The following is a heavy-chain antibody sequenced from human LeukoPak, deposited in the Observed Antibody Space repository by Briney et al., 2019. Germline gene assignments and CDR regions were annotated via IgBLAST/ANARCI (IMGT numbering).Heavy chain of an antibody. CDR3: AKDPSGGYCGGDCYSGGIQH. V-gene: IGHV3-23*01. CDR1: GFTFSSYA. J-gene: IGHJ1*01. D-gene: IGHD2-21*02. CDR2: ISGSGGST. Sequence: GGSLRLSCAASGFTFSSYAMSWVRQAPGKGLEWVSAISGSGGSTYYADSVKGRFTISRDNSKNTLYLQMNSLRAEDTAVYYCAKDPSGGYCGGDCYSGGIQHWGQGTLVTVSS.